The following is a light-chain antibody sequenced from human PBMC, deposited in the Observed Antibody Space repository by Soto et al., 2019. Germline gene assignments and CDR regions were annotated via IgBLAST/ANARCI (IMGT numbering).Light chain of an antibody. CDR3: QQYYSPLWT. J-gene: IGKJ1*01. Sequence: DIVMTQSPDSLPVSLGERATINCKSSQSVLYSSNNRNYLAWYQQKPGQPPKLLIYWASTRESGVPDRFSGSGSGTDFTLTISSLQAEDVAVYYCQQYYSPLWTFGQGTKVDNK. CDR1: QSVLYSSNNRNY. V-gene: IGKV4-1*01. CDR2: WAS.